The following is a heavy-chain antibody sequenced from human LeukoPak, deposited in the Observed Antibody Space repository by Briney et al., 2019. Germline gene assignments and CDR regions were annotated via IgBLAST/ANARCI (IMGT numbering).Heavy chain of an antibody. D-gene: IGHD3-22*01. Sequence: ATAKVSCKASGYTFTSYGISWVRQAPGQGLEWMGWISAYNGNTNYAQKLQGRVTMTTDTSTSTAYMELRSLRSVDPAVNYCARAQDYYDSSGYDYWGQGTLVTVSS. CDR3: ARAQDYYDSSGYDY. CDR2: ISAYNGNT. J-gene: IGHJ4*02. CDR1: GYTFTSYG. V-gene: IGHV1-18*01.